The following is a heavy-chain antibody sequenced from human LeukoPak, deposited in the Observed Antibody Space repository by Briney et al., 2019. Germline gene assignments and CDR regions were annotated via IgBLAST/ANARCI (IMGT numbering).Heavy chain of an antibody. CDR1: GFTFSSYG. J-gene: IGHJ4*02. Sequence: GRSLRLSCAASGFTFSSYGMHWVRQAPGKGLEWVAVISYDGSSKYYADSVKGRFTISRDNSKNTLYLQMNSLRAEDTAVYYCAKDRDYYDSSGYPDYWGQGTLVTVSS. CDR3: AKDRDYYDSSGYPDY. D-gene: IGHD3-22*01. V-gene: IGHV3-30*18. CDR2: ISYDGSSK.